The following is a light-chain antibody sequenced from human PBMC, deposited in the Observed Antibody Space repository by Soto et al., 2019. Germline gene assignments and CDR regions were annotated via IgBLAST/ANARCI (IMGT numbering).Light chain of an antibody. CDR1: ESVSNNY. V-gene: IGKV3-20*01. CDR2: GAS. J-gene: IGKJ1*01. Sequence: EIVLTHSPGTLSLSPRERATLSCMASESVSNNYLAWYQQKPGQAPRLLIYGASNRATGIPDRFSGGGSGTDFTLTISRLEPEDFAVYYCQQYGSSPRTFGLGTKVDI. CDR3: QQYGSSPRT.